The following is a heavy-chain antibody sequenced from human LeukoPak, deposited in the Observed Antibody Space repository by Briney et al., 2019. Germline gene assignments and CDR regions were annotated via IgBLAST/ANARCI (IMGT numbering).Heavy chain of an antibody. CDR3: ARALYYDFWIGSPDDAFDI. CDR2: INWNGGST. J-gene: IGHJ3*02. CDR1: GFTFDDYG. Sequence: GGSLRLSCAASGFTFDDYGMSWVRQAPGKGLEWVSGINWNGGSTGYADSVKGRFTISRDNAKNSLYLQMNSLRAEDTALYHCARALYYDFWIGSPDDAFDIWGQGTMVTVSS. V-gene: IGHV3-20*01. D-gene: IGHD3-3*01.